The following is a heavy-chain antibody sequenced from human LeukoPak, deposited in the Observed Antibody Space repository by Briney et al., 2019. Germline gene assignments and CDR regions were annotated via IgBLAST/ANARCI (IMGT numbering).Heavy chain of an antibody. CDR1: GGSFSGYY. Sequence: PSETLSLTCVVSGGSFSGYYWNWIRQFPGKGLEWIGEISHSGSTKYNPSLKSRVTISVDTSKNQFSLKLSSVTAADTAVYYCARRRDLRYYYGSGSIYDYWGQGTLVTVSS. CDR2: ISHSGST. J-gene: IGHJ4*02. V-gene: IGHV4-34*01. D-gene: IGHD3-10*01. CDR3: ARRRDLRYYYGSGSIYDY.